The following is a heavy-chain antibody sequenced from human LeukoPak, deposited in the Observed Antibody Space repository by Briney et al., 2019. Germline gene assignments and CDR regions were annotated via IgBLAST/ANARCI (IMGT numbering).Heavy chain of an antibody. D-gene: IGHD2/OR15-2a*01. V-gene: IGHV3-30*18. CDR1: GFTFTSYG. CDR2: ISNDGRNK. Sequence: PGGSLRLSCAASGFTFTSYGMHWVRQAPGKGLEWVAVISNDGRNKYSADSVKGRFTISRDSSKNTLYLQMNSLRPEDTAVYYCAKCGTIAVLHSPRGMDVWGQGTTVTVSS. J-gene: IGHJ6*02. CDR3: AKCGTIAVLHSPRGMDV.